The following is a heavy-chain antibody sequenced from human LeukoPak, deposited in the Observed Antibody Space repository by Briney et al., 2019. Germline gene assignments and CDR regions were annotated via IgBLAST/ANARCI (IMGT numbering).Heavy chain of an antibody. CDR1: GGSFSGYY. D-gene: IGHD3-22*01. Sequence: PSETLSLTCAVYGGSFSGYYWSWIRQPPGKGLEWIGEINHSGSTNYNPSLKSRVTISVDTSKNQFSLKLSSVTAADTAVYYCASGPNEYYYDSSGYYPYWGQGTLVTVSS. J-gene: IGHJ4*02. CDR3: ASGPNEYYYDSSGYYPY. CDR2: INHSGST. V-gene: IGHV4-34*01.